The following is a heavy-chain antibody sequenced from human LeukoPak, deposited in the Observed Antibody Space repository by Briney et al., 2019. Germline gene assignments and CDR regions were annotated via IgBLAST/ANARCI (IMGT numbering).Heavy chain of an antibody. CDR1: GYTFTSYD. V-gene: IGHV1-8*01. J-gene: IGHJ6*02. CDR3: ARLPVLRFLEWLSDYYYYGMDV. CDR2: MNPNSGNT. Sequence: ASVKVSCKASGYTFTSYDINWVRQATGQGLEWMGWMNPNSGNTGYAQKFQGRVTMTRNTSISTAYMELSSLRSKDTAVYYCARLPVLRFLEWLSDYYYYGMDVWGQGTTVTVSS. D-gene: IGHD3-3*01.